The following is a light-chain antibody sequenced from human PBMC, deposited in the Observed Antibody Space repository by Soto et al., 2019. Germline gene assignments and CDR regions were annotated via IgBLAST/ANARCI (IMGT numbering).Light chain of an antibody. V-gene: IGKV1-5*03. CDR2: QAS. J-gene: IGKJ1*01. CDR1: QTISSW. Sequence: DIQMTQSPSTLSGSVGDRVTITCRASQTISSWLAWYPQKPGKAPKLLIYQASTLKSGVPSRFSGSGSGTEFTLTISSLQPDDFATYYCQHYNSYSEAFGQGTKVELK. CDR3: QHYNSYSEA.